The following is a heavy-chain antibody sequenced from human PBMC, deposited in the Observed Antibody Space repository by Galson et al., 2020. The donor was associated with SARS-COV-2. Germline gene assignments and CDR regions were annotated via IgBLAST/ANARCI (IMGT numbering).Heavy chain of an antibody. J-gene: IGHJ4*02. D-gene: IGHD3-10*01. CDR2: IYYSGST. Sequence: SETLSLTCTVSSDSISSGGYYWNWIRQFPGKGLEWIGYIYYSGSTYYNPSLESRVTISRDTSKNHFSLKLSSVTAADTAVYYCARGSPLWFGEGLYFDFWGQGTLVTVSS. CDR1: SDSISSGGYY. CDR3: ARGSPLWFGEGLYFDF. V-gene: IGHV4-31*03.